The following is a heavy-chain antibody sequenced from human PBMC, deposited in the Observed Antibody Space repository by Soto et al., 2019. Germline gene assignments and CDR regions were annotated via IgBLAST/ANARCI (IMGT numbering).Heavy chain of an antibody. V-gene: IGHV3-30*03. J-gene: IGHJ4*02. CDR2: ISYDESRK. CDR1: GFTFNTYG. CDR3: ATPVDWGGSHGLDY. D-gene: IGHD2-21*01. Sequence: QVQLVESGGGVVQPGRSLRLSCAASGFTFNTYGMHWVRQAPGKGLEWVAVISYDESRKYYADSVKGRFTISRDNSKNTLYLQMNSLRAEDTAVYYCATPVDWGGSHGLDYWGQGTLVTVSS.